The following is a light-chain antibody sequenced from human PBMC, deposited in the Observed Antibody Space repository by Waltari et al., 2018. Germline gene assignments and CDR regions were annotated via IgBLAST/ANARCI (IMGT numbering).Light chain of an antibody. V-gene: IGLV2-14*01. Sequence: QSALTQPASVSGSPGQSITISCTGTSSDIGTYNYVSWYQPRPGQAPKLMIYDVNNRPSGVSSRFSGSKSGNTASLPISGLQSEDEAEYYCSSYRSSVIYVFGTGTKVTVL. CDR3: SSYRSSVIYV. J-gene: IGLJ1*01. CDR1: SSDIGTYNY. CDR2: DVN.